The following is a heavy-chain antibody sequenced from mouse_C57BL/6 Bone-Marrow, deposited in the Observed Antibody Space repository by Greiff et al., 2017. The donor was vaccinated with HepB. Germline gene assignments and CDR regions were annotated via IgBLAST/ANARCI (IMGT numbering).Heavy chain of an antibody. J-gene: IGHJ3*01. V-gene: IGHV3-6*01. CDR2: ISYDGSN. D-gene: IGHD2-4*01. CDR1: GYSITSGYY. Sequence: EVKLQESGPGLVKPSQSLSLTCSVTGYSITSGYYWNWIRQFPGNKLEWMGYISYDGSNNYNPSLKNRISITRDTSKNQFFLKLNSVTTEDTATYYCARAERNYYDYDVWFAYWGQGTLVTVSA. CDR3: ARAERNYYDYDVWFAY.